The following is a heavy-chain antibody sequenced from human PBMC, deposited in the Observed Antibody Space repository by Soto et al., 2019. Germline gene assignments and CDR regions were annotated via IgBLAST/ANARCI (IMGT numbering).Heavy chain of an antibody. CDR2: INPISGGT. CDR1: GYTFTGHH. V-gene: IGHV1-2*02. Sequence: AASVKVSCKTSGYTFTGHHIHWVRQAPGQGLEWMGWINPISGGTKYREKFQGRVSITRDKSSSTAYMEPSSLTSDDSAVYYCAKDGRHCSGGSCPQGHWGQGTLVTVSS. CDR3: AKDGRHCSGGSCPQGH. J-gene: IGHJ4*02. D-gene: IGHD2-15*01.